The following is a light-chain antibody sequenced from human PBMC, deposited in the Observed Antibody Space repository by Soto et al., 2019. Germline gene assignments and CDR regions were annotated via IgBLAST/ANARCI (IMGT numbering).Light chain of an antibody. CDR1: QSISSR. CDR3: LQSYSLLT. CDR2: KAS. J-gene: IGKJ4*01. Sequence: DIQMTQSPSTLSASLGDRVTITCRASQSISSRLAWYQHKPGKAPKLLIYKASTLESGVPSRFSGSGSGTQFSLTISSLQPEGFATYYGLQSYSLLTFGGGTK. V-gene: IGKV1-5*03.